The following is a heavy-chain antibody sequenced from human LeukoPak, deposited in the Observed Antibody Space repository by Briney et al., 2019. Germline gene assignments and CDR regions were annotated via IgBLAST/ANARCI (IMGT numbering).Heavy chain of an antibody. V-gene: IGHV4-61*02. J-gene: IGHJ4*02. D-gene: IGHD3-10*01. Sequence: SQTLSLTCTVSGGSISSGSYYWSWIRQPAGKGLEWIGRIYTSGSTNYNPSLKSRVTISVDTSKNQFSLKLSSVTAADTAVYYCAREAERGMVRGVIAYFDYWGQGTLVTVSS. CDR3: AREAERGMVRGVIAYFDY. CDR1: GGSISSGSYY. CDR2: IYTSGST.